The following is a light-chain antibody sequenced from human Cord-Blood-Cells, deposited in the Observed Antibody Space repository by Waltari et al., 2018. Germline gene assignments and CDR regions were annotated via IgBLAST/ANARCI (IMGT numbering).Light chain of an antibody. CDR2: WAS. Sequence: DIVMTQSPDSLAVSLGERATINYTSSQSVLYSSNNKNYLAWYKQKPGQPPKLLIYWASTRESGVPDRFSGSGSGTDFTLTISSLQAEDVAVYYCQQYYSTPWTFGQGTKVEIK. CDR1: QSVLYSSNNKNY. V-gene: IGKV4-1*01. CDR3: QQYYSTPWT. J-gene: IGKJ1*01.